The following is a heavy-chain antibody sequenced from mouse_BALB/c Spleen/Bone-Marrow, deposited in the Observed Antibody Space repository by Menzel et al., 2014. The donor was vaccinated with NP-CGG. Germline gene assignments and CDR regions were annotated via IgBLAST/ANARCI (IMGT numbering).Heavy chain of an antibody. V-gene: IGHV14-3*02. CDR2: IDPANGNT. CDR3: ARNYGYGKSFAY. D-gene: IGHD2-2*01. J-gene: IGHJ3*01. Sequence: VHVKQSGAELVKPGASVKLSCTASGFNIKDTYMHWVKQRPEQGLEWIGRIDPANGNTKYDPKFQGKVTITADTSSNTAYLQLSSLTSEDTAVYYCARNYGYGKSFAYWGQGTLVTVSA. CDR1: GFNIKDTY.